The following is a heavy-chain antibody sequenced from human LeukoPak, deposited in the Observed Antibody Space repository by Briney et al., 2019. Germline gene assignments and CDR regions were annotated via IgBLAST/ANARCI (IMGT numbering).Heavy chain of an antibody. V-gene: IGHV3-23*01. J-gene: IGHJ4*02. D-gene: IGHD3-10*01. CDR3: ARVRLYYYGSGSYDY. Sequence: GGSLRLSCAASGFTFSSYSMNWVRQAPGKGLEWVSAISGSGGSTYYADSVKGRLTISRDNSKNTLYLQMNSLRAEDTAVYYCARVRLYYYGSGSYDYWGQGTLVTVSS. CDR1: GFTFSSYS. CDR2: ISGSGGST.